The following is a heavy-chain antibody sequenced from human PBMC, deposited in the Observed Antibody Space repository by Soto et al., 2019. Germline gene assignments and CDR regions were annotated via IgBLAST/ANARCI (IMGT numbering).Heavy chain of an antibody. Sequence: QVQLVQSGAEVKKPGSSVKVSCKASGGTFSSYAISWVRQAPGQGLEWMGGIIPISRTTNYAQRFQGRVTITADEPTSTAYVELSRLRSEDTAVYCCARSQGSTTSLEIYYYYYYGMDVWGQGTTVTVSS. CDR3: ARSQGSTTSLEIYYYYYYGMDV. D-gene: IGHD2-2*01. CDR1: GGTFSSYA. J-gene: IGHJ6*02. V-gene: IGHV1-69*01. CDR2: IIPISRTT.